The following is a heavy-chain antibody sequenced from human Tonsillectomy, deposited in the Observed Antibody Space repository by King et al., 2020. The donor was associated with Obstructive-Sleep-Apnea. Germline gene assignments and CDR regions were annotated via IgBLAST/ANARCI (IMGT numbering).Heavy chain of an antibody. J-gene: IGHJ4*02. CDR2: IDPSDSYT. V-gene: IGHV5-10-1*01. CDR1: GYSFTSYW. CDR3: ARSGPDCSGGTCYFDY. Sequence: QLVQSGAEVKKPGESLRISCKGSGYSFTSYWISWVRQMPGKGLEWMGRIDPSDSYTNHSPSFQGHVTISADKSISTAYLQWSSLKASDTAMFYCARSGPDCSGGTCYFDYWGKGTLVTVSS. D-gene: IGHD2-15*01.